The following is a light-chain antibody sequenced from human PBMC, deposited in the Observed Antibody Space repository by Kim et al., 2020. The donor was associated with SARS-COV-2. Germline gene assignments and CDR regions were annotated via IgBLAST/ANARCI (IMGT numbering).Light chain of an antibody. Sequence: AIHIYCTGTSKELGSYNYGSWYQQHPGKAPKLMIYAGSNRPSGVSNRFSGSKSGNPASLTISGLQAEDEADYYCSSYTRGSNNYVFGTGTKVTVL. CDR3: SSYTRGSNNYV. CDR2: AGS. V-gene: IGLV2-14*03. J-gene: IGLJ1*01. CDR1: SKELGSYNY.